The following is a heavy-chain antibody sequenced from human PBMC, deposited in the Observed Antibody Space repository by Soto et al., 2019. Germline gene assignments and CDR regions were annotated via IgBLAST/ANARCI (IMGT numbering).Heavy chain of an antibody. J-gene: IGHJ5*02. CDR3: AREKGYGDFNWFDP. D-gene: IGHD4-17*01. V-gene: IGHV6-1*01. CDR2: TYYRSKWYN. Sequence: QSQTLSPTCAISGDSVSSNSAAWNWIRQSPSRGLEWLGRTYYRSKWYNDYAVSVKSRITINPDTSKNQFSLQLNSVTPEVTAVYYCAREKGYGDFNWFDPWGQGTLVTVSS. CDR1: GDSVSSNSAA.